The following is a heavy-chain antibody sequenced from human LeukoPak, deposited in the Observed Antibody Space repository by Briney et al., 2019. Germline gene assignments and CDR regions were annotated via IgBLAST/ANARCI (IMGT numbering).Heavy chain of an antibody. D-gene: IGHD3-10*01. Sequence: PGGSLRLSCAACGFTFSSNDIHWVRQTAGKGLEWVSGIGTADDTDYPGSVKGQFTISREKAKNSLNLQMNSLRAGDTAVYYCASGRGFDYWGQGTLVTVSS. CDR3: ASGRGFDY. J-gene: IGHJ4*02. CDR1: GFTFSSND. V-gene: IGHV3-13*03. CDR2: IGTADDT.